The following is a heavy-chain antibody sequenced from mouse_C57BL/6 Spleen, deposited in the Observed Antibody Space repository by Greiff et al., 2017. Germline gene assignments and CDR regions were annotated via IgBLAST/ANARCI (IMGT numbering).Heavy chain of an antibody. V-gene: IGHV1-4*01. D-gene: IGHD2-2*01. CDR3: AREGLPYAMDY. CDR1: GYTFTSYT. Sequence: VKLMESGAELARPGASVKMSCKASGYTFTSYTMHWVKQRPGQGLEWIGYINPSSGYTKYNQKFKDKATLTADKSSSTAYMQLSSLTSEDSAVYYCAREGLPYAMDYWGQGTSVTVSS. CDR2: INPSSGYT. J-gene: IGHJ4*01.